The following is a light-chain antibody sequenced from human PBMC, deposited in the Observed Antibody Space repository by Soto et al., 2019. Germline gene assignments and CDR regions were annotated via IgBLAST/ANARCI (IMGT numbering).Light chain of an antibody. J-gene: IGKJ1*01. CDR2: DVS. V-gene: IGKV3-20*01. Sequence: EIVLTQSPGTLSLSPGERATLSCRSSQSVSSSYLAWYQQKPGQAPRLLIYDVSSRATGIPDRFSGSGSGTEFTLTISRLEPEDFAVYYCQQYGSSPTFGQGTKVEIK. CDR3: QQYGSSPT. CDR1: QSVSSSY.